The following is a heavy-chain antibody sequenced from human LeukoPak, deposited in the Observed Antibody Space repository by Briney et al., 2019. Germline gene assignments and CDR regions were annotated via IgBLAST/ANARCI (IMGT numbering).Heavy chain of an antibody. CDR1: GYTFTSYA. Sequence: GASVKVSCKASGYTFTSYAMHWVRQAPGQRLEWMGWINAGNGNTKYSQKFQGRVTITRDTSASTAYMELSSLRAEDTAVYYCARDPGGWYEFDYWGQGTLVTVSS. CDR3: ARDPGGWYEFDY. J-gene: IGHJ4*02. D-gene: IGHD6-19*01. CDR2: INAGNGNT. V-gene: IGHV1-3*01.